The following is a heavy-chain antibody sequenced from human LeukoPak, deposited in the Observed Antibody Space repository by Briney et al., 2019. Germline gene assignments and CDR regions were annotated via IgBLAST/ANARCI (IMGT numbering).Heavy chain of an antibody. CDR2: IYHNGNT. D-gene: IGHD3-10*01. CDR3: ARVVVSYGSGYFAY. V-gene: IGHV4-34*01. CDR1: GVSFSAYY. Sequence: SSETLSLTCAVYGVSFSAYYWSWMRQPPGKGLEGIGEIYHNGNTNYNPSLKRRVTISVDTSKNQFSLKLSSVTAADTAVYYCARVVVSYGSGYFAYWGEGTLVTVSS. J-gene: IGHJ4*02.